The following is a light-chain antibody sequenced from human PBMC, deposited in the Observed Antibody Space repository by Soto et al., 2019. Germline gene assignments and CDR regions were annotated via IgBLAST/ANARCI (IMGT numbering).Light chain of an antibody. CDR1: SSDVGGSNF. Sequence: QSVLTQPADVSDSPGQSITISCTGTSSDVGGSNFVSWYQQHPGKPPKLIIYDVANRPSGVSNRFSGSKSGSTASLIISRLQTEDEADYYCVSYTSSTTYVFGTGTKV. J-gene: IGLJ1*01. CDR2: DVA. V-gene: IGLV2-14*03. CDR3: VSYTSSTTYV.